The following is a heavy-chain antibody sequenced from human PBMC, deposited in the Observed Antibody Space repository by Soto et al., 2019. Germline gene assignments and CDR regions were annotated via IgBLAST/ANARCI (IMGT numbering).Heavy chain of an antibody. J-gene: IGHJ6*02. Sequence: GSLRLSCAASGFTFSSYSMNWVRQAPGKGLEWVSSISSSSSYIYYADSVKGRFTISRDNAKNSLYLQMNSLRAEDTAVYYSXXAAAGLYYYYGMAVWGQGTTVTVSS. CDR3: XXAAAGLYYYYGMAV. D-gene: IGHD6-13*01. CDR1: GFTFSSYS. V-gene: IGHV3-21*01. CDR2: ISSSSSYI.